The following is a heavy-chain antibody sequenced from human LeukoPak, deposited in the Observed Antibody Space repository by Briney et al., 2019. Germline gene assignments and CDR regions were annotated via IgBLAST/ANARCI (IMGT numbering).Heavy chain of an antibody. CDR1: GFTFSSYW. CDR2: IKTDGSQI. J-gene: IGHJ5*02. Sequence: PGGSLRLSCVASGFTFSSYWMTWVRQAPGKGLEWVANIKTDGSQIYYVDSVRGRFTVSRDNAKNSLYLQMNSLRAEDTAVYYCAKEAYYDFKDWFDPWGQGTLVTVSS. CDR3: AKEAYYDFKDWFDP. D-gene: IGHD3-3*01. V-gene: IGHV3-7*01.